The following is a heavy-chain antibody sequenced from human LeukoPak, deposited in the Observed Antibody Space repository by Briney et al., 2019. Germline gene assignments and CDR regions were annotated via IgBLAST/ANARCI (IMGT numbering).Heavy chain of an antibody. CDR2: IIPILGIA. CDR3: AWGVVDPFDY. D-gene: IGHD3-22*01. V-gene: IGHV1-69*04. Sequence: ASVKVSCKASGGTFSSYAISCVRQAPGQGLEWMGRIIPILGIANYAQKFQGRVTITADKSTSTAYMELSSLRSEDTAVYYCAWGVVDPFDYWGQGTLVTVSS. CDR1: GGTFSSYA. J-gene: IGHJ4*02.